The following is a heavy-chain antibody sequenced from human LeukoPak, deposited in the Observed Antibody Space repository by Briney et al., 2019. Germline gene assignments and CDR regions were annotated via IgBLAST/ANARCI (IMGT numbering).Heavy chain of an antibody. CDR2: ISGSGVTT. J-gene: IGHJ4*02. CDR1: GFTFSNHA. CDR3: ANDFYSSGWYGYDY. V-gene: IGHV3-23*01. D-gene: IGHD6-19*01. Sequence: PGGSLRLSCAASGFTFSNHAMSWVRQAPGKGLEWVSVISGSGVTTYYADSVKGRFTISRDNSKNTLYLQMNSLRAEDTAVYYCANDFYSSGWYGYDYWGQGTLVTVSS.